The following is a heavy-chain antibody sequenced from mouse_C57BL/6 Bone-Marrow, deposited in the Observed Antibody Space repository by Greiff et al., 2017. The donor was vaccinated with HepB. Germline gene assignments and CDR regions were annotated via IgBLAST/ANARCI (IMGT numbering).Heavy chain of an antibody. Sequence: VQLQQPGAELVRPGSSVKLSCKASGYTFTSYWMHWVKQRPIQGLEWIGNIDPSDSETHYNQKFKDKATLTVDKSSSTAYMQLSSLTSEDSAVYYCARYYYGSTFDYWGQGTTLTGSS. J-gene: IGHJ2*01. D-gene: IGHD1-1*01. CDR1: GYTFTSYW. V-gene: IGHV1-52*01. CDR3: ARYYYGSTFDY. CDR2: IDPSDSET.